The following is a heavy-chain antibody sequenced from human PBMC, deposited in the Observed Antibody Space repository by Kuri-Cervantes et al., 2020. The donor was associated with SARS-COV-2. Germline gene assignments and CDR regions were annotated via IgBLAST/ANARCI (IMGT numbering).Heavy chain of an antibody. D-gene: IGHD1-1*01. CDR2: IKQDGSEK. V-gene: IGHV3-7*01. Sequence: GGSLRLSCAASGFTFSSYWVSWVRQAPGKGLEWVANIKQDGSEKYYVDSVKGRFTISRDNAKNSLYLQMNGLRAEDTAIYYCASSGNWNDDFDYWGQGTLVTVSS. J-gene: IGHJ4*02. CDR1: GFTFSSYW. CDR3: ASSGNWNDDFDY.